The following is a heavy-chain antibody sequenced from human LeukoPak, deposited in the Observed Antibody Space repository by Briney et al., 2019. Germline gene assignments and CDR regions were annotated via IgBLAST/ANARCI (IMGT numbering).Heavy chain of an antibody. J-gene: IGHJ4*02. D-gene: IGHD5-24*01. Sequence: GSLRLSCAASGFTFSDHYMDWVRQAPGKGLEWVGRTRNRANSYTTEYAAPVKGRFTISRDDSKNSLYLQMNSLKTEDTAVYYCARGRSGRDGYNSGDFDYWGQGTLVTVSS. V-gene: IGHV3-72*01. CDR3: ARGRSGRDGYNSGDFDY. CDR1: GFTFSDHY. CDR2: TRNRANSYTT.